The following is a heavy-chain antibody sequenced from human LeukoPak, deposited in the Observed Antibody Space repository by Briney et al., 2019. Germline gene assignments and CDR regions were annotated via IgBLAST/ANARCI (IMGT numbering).Heavy chain of an antibody. D-gene: IGHD6-13*01. CDR1: GGTFSSYA. CDR2: IIPIFGTA. J-gene: IGHJ5*02. CDR3: AREPYSSSWSQNDNWFDP. Sequence: ASVKVSCKASGGTFSSYAISWVRQAPGQGLEWMGGIIPIFGTANYAQKFQGRVTITADESTSTAYMELSSLRSEDTAVYYCAREPYSSSWSQNDNWFDPWGQGTQVAVSS. V-gene: IGHV1-69*13.